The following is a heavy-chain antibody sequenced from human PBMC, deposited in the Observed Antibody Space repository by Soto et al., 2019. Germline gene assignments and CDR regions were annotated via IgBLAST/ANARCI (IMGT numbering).Heavy chain of an antibody. J-gene: IGHJ5*02. Sequence: SETLSLTCTVSGGSTSSYYWSWIRQPPGKGLEWIGYIYYSGGTNYNPSLKGRVTISVDRSKNQFSLKLSSVTAADTAVYYCARDRGSDRGWFDPWGQGTLVTVSS. V-gene: IGHV4-59*01. D-gene: IGHD5-12*01. CDR2: IYYSGGT. CDR3: ARDRGSDRGWFDP. CDR1: GGSTSSYY.